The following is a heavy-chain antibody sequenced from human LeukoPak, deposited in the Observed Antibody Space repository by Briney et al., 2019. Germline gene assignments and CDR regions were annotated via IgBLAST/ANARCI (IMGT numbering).Heavy chain of an antibody. D-gene: IGHD1-26*01. CDR1: GGSISSYY. CDR3: ARRGGSPLGAFDI. J-gene: IGHJ3*02. V-gene: IGHV4-59*01. Sequence: RPSETLSLTCTVSGGSISSYYWSWIRQPPGKGLEWIGYIYYSGSTNYNPSLKSRVTISVDTSRNQFSLKVTSVTAADTAVYYCARRGGSPLGAFDIWGQGTMVTVSS. CDR2: IYYSGST.